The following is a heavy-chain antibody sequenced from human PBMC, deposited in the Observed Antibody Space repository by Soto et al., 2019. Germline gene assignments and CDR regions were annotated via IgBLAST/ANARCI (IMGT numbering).Heavy chain of an antibody. J-gene: IGHJ4*02. CDR2: IYRTGST. V-gene: IGHV4-4*02. CDR1: GGSFTSNNW. Sequence: SLTCSVSGGSFTSNNWWTWVRQPPGQGLEWIGEIYRTGSTNYNPSLKSRVTISLDKSENQFSLKVTSLTAADTAVYYCASRDPGNRVDYWGQGTLVTVSS. CDR3: ASRDPGNRVDY. D-gene: IGHD3-16*02.